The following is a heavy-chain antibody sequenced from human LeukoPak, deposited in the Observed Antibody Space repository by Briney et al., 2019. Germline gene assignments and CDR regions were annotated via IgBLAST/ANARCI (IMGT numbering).Heavy chain of an antibody. CDR3: ARDYRTGFDY. CDR1: GYTLTELS. J-gene: IGHJ4*02. CDR2: FDPEDGET. D-gene: IGHD7-27*01. Sequence: ASVKLSCKVSGYTLTELSMHLGRHAPGQGLEWMGGFDPEDGETIYAQKFQGRVTMTEDTSTTTAYMELRSLRSDDTAVYYCARDYRTGFDYWGQGTLVTVSS. V-gene: IGHV1-24*01.